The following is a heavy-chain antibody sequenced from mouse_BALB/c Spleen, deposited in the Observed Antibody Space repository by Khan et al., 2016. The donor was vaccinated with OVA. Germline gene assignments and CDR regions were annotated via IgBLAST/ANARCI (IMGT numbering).Heavy chain of an antibody. D-gene: IGHD2-4*01. CDR3: ARDDSRYNYAMDY. V-gene: IGHV3-2*02. J-gene: IGHJ4*01. CDR1: GYSITSDYA. Sequence: EVKLLESGPGLVKPSQSLSLTCTVTGYSITSDYAWNWIRQFPGNKLEWMGYISYSGSTSYNPSLKSRISITRDTSKNQFFLQLNSVTTEDTATXYCARDDSRYNYAMDYWGQGTAVTVSS. CDR2: ISYSGST.